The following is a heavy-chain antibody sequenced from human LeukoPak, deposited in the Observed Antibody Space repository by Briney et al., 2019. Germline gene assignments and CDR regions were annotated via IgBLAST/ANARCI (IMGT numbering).Heavy chain of an antibody. CDR2: IWYDGSNK. CDR1: GFTFSSYG. D-gene: IGHD2-15*01. CDR3: AIARSGPHDAFDI. Sequence: PGGSLRLSCAASGFTFSSYGMHWVRQAPGKGLEWVAVIWYDGSNKYYADSVKGRFTISRDNSKNTLYLQMNSLRAEDTAVYYCAIARSGPHDAFDIWGQGTMVTVSS. J-gene: IGHJ3*02. V-gene: IGHV3-33*01.